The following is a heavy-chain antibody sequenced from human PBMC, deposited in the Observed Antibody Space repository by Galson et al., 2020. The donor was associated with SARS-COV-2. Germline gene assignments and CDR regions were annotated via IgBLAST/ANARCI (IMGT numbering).Heavy chain of an antibody. CDR3: ARHYYGSGSYYPLYYYYMDV. V-gene: IGHV5-51*01. D-gene: IGHD3-10*01. CDR2: IYPGDSDT. CDR1: GYSLTSYW. J-gene: IGHJ6*03. Sequence: GESLKISCKGSGYSLTSYWIGWVRQMPGKALEWMGIIYPGDSDTRYSPSFQGQVTISADKSISTAYLQWSSLKASDTAMYYCARHYYGSGSYYPLYYYYMDVWGKGTTVTVSS.